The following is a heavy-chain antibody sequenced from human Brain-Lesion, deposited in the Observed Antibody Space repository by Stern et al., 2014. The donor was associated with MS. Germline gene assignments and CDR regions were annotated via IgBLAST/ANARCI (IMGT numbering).Heavy chain of an antibody. Sequence: QVQLQESGTGLVKPSETLSLTCTVSGGSISSSTYYWAWIRQPPGKGLEWIGNIYYSGFTYYHPSLNSRVTISVDMSKNQFSLKLSSVTAADTAIYYCARHDSVPRPSQLYSARDRGPGYFDYWGQGTLVTVSS. CDR3: ARHDSVPRPSQLYSARDRGPGYFDY. CDR2: IYYSGFT. V-gene: IGHV4-39*01. D-gene: IGHD1-26*01. J-gene: IGHJ4*02. CDR1: GGSISSSTYY.